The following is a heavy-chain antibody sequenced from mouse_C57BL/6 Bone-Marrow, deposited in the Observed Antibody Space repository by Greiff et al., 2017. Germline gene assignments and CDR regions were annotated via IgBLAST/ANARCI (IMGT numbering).Heavy chain of an antibody. V-gene: IGHV1-84*01. Sequence: QVQLQQSGPELVKPGASVKISCKASGYTFTDYYINWVKQRPGQGLEWIGWIYPGIGNTKYNEQFKGKATLTVDTSSSTAYMQLSSLTSEDSAVYFCARRGIYYYGRSYYAMDYWGQGTSVTVSS. CDR2: IYPGIGNT. D-gene: IGHD1-1*01. CDR1: GYTFTDYY. J-gene: IGHJ4*01. CDR3: ARRGIYYYGRSYYAMDY.